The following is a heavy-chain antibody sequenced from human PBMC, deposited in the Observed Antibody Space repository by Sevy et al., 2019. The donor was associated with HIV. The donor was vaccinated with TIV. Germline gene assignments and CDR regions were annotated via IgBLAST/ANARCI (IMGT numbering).Heavy chain of an antibody. CDR1: GYTFTGYY. J-gene: IGHJ1*01. V-gene: IGHV1-2*02. Sequence: ASVKVSCKASGYTFTGYYMHWVRQAPGQGPEWMGWINPNSGGTNYARKFQGRVTMTTDTSISTAYLELGRLRSDDTAVYYCARITTIFTAGGDFQHWGQGTLVTVSS. CDR2: INPNSGGT. CDR3: ARITTIFTAGGDFQH. D-gene: IGHD3-9*01.